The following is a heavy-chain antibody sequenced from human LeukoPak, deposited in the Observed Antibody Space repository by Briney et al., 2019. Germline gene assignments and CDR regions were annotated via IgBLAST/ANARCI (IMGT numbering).Heavy chain of an antibody. D-gene: IGHD5-18*01. CDR3: ARGRIARLPYFDY. J-gene: IGHJ4*02. V-gene: IGHV4-59*01. CDR1: GGSFSGYY. CDR2: IYYSGST. Sequence: IPSETLSLTCAVYGGSFSGYYWSWIRQPPGKGLEWIGSIYYSGSTDYNPYLKSRVTISVDTSKNQFSLKLSSVTAADTAVYYCARGRIARLPYFDYWGQGTLVTVSS.